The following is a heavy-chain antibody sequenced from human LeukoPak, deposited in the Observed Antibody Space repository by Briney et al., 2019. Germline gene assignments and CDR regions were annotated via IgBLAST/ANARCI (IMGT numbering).Heavy chain of an antibody. CDR1: GFTFDDYA. D-gene: IGHD6-13*01. CDR2: ISWNSGSI. Sequence: GGSLRLSCAASGFTFDDYAMYWVRQAPGKGLEWVSGISWNSGSIGYADSVKGRFTISRDNAKNSLYLQMNSLRAEDTAVYYCARDRQQLVLEGGYFQHWGQGTLVTVSS. V-gene: IGHV3-9*01. CDR3: ARDRQQLVLEGGYFQH. J-gene: IGHJ1*01.